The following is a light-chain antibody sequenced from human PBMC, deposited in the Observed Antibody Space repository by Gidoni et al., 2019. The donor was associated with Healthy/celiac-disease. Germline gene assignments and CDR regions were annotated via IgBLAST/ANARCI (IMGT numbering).Light chain of an antibody. CDR3: QAWDSSTAV. V-gene: IGLV3-1*01. CDR2: QDS. CDR1: KLGDKY. J-gene: IGLJ1*01. Sequence: SYELPQPPSVSVSPGKTASITCSGDKLGDKYACWYQQKPGQSPVLVIYQDSKRPSGIPERFSGSNSGNTATLTISGTQAMDEADYYCQAWDSSTAVFGTGTKVTVL.